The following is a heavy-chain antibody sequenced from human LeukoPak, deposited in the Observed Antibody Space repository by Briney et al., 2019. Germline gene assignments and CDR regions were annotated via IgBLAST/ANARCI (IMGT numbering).Heavy chain of an antibody. CDR3: AKDSSGWYRVSHFDY. V-gene: IGHV3-23*01. CDR2: ISGSGGST. D-gene: IGHD6-19*01. Sequence: GGSLRLSCAASGFTFSSYGMHWVRQAPGKGLEWVSAISGSGGSTYYADSVKGRFTISRDNSKNTLYLQMNSLRAEDTAVYYCAKDSSGWYRVSHFDYWGQGTLVTVSS. J-gene: IGHJ4*02. CDR1: GFTFSSYG.